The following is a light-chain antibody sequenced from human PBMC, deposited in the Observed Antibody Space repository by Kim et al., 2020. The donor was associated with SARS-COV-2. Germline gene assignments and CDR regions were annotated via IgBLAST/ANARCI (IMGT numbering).Light chain of an antibody. Sequence: GQSSTISCTGTSSDVGGYNYVSWYQQHPGKAPKLMIYDVSNRPSGVSNRFSGSKSGNTASLTISGLQAEDEADYYCSSYTSSSTVVFGGGTKLTVL. V-gene: IGLV2-14*03. CDR2: DVS. CDR1: SSDVGGYNY. J-gene: IGLJ2*01. CDR3: SSYTSSSTVV.